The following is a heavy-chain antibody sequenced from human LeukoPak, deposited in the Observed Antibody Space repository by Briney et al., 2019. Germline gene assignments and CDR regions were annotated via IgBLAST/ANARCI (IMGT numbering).Heavy chain of an antibody. CDR2: IRSKTDGGTI. Sequence: PGGSLRLSCAASGFTFNSAWMSWVRQAPGKGLEWVGRIRSKTDGGTIDYAAPVKGRFTISRDDPKNMLYLQMNSLIIEDTAVYYCTTSPYHDILTPWKNDYWGQGTLVTVSS. CDR3: TTSPYHDILTPWKNDY. D-gene: IGHD3-9*01. J-gene: IGHJ4*02. CDR1: GFTFNSAW. V-gene: IGHV3-15*01.